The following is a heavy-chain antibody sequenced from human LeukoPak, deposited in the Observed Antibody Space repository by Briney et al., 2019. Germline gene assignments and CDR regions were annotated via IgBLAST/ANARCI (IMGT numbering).Heavy chain of an antibody. CDR3: ASLGPSRGYYYCMDV. CDR2: ISYDGSNK. CDR1: GFTFSSYA. V-gene: IGHV3-30*01. J-gene: IGHJ6*03. Sequence: GGSLRLSCAASGFTFSSYAMHWVRQAPGKGLEWVAVISYDGSNKYYADSVKGRFTISRDKPKNTRYLQMNRLRAEDTAVYYCASLGPSRGYYYCMDVWGKGTTVTVSS.